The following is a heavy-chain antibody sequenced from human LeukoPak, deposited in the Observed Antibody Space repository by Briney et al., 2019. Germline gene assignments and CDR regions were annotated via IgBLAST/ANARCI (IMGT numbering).Heavy chain of an antibody. J-gene: IGHJ4*02. CDR1: GGTFSSYA. CDR2: IIPIFGTA. V-gene: IGHV1-69*01. D-gene: IGHD2-15*01. CDR3: ARVSRGGYCSGGSCYYFDY. Sequence: GASVKVSCKASGGTFSSYAISWVRQAPGQGLEWMGGIIPIFGTANYAQKLQGRVKITADESTSTAYMELSSLRSEDTAVYYCARVSRGGYCSGGSCYYFDYWGQGTLVTVSS.